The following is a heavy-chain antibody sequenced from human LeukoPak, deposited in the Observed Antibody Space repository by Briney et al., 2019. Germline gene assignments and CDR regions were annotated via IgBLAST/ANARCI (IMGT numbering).Heavy chain of an antibody. V-gene: IGHV3-53*01. J-gene: IGHJ4*02. Sequence: PGGSLRLSCAASGFTVSSNYMSWVRQAPGKGLVWVSVIYSGGSTYYADSVKGRFTIFRDNSKNTLYLQMNSLRAEETAVYYCARDPGYYYDSSGSPAEDYWGQGTLVTVSS. CDR3: ARDPGYYYDSSGSPAEDY. CDR1: GFTVSSNY. CDR2: IYSGGST. D-gene: IGHD3-22*01.